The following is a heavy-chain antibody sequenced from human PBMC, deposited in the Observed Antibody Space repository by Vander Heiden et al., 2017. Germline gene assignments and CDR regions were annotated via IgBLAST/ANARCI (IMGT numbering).Heavy chain of an antibody. CDR1: GGSISSGGYY. CDR3: AREIMTTVTNWFDP. J-gene: IGHJ5*02. Sequence: QVQLQESGPGLVKPSQTLSLTCTVSGGSISSGGYYWSWIRQHPGKGLEWIGYIYYSGSTYYNPSLKSRVTISVDTSKNQFSLKLSSVTAADTAVYYCAREIMTTVTNWFDPWGQGTLVTVSS. CDR2: IYYSGST. D-gene: IGHD4-17*01. V-gene: IGHV4-31*03.